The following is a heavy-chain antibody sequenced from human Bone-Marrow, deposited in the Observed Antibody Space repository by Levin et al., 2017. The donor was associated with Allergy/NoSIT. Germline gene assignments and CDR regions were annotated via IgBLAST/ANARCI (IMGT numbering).Heavy chain of an antibody. CDR3: ASLRSGSYGYYYMDV. V-gene: IGHV4-4*02. CDR1: GGSISSSNW. Sequence: PSETLSLTCAVSGGSISSSNWWSWVRQPPGKGLEWIGEIYHSGSTNYNPSLKSRVTISVDKSKNQFSLKLSSVTAADTAVYYCASLRSGSYGYYYMDVWGKGTTVTVSS. J-gene: IGHJ6*03. D-gene: IGHD3-10*01. CDR2: IYHSGST.